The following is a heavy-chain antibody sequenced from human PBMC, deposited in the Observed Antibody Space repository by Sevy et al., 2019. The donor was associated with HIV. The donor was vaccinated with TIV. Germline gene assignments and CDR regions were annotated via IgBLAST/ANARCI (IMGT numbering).Heavy chain of an antibody. CDR1: GGTFSNYA. Sequence: ASVNVSCKASGGTFSNYAISWVRQAPGQGLEWMGGFIPMFDTANYAQKFQGKVTLTADGSTTTAYMELSSLSFDDTAVYYCAASYFDSSGYSPLFYYGMDVWGQGTTVTVSS. D-gene: IGHD3-22*01. V-gene: IGHV1-69*13. J-gene: IGHJ6*02. CDR3: AASYFDSSGYSPLFYYGMDV. CDR2: FIPMFDTA.